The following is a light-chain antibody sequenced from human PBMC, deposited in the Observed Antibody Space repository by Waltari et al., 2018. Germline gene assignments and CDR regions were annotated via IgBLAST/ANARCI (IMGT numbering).Light chain of an antibody. V-gene: IGKV1-39*01. CDR2: SSS. Sequence: DIQMTQSPSSLSASVGDSVTITCRASQSIRSYLNWYQQKPGKPPKLLIYSSSSLQSGVPSRFSGSGSGTDFTLTISSLQPEDFATYYCQQSYSTPLYTFGQGTKLEIK. CDR1: QSIRSY. CDR3: QQSYSTPLYT. J-gene: IGKJ2*01.